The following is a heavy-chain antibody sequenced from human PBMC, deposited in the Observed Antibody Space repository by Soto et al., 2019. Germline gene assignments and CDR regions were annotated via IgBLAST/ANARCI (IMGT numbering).Heavy chain of an antibody. D-gene: IGHD6-19*01. J-gene: IGHJ4*02. Sequence: SETLSLTCTVSGGSISSYYWSWIRQPPGKGLEWIGYIYYSGSTNYNPSLKSRVTISVDTSKNQFSLKLSSVTAADTAVYYCATLRVSSGWYSHWGQGTLVTVSS. CDR1: GGSISSYY. V-gene: IGHV4-59*01. CDR3: ATLRVSSGWYSH. CDR2: IYYSGST.